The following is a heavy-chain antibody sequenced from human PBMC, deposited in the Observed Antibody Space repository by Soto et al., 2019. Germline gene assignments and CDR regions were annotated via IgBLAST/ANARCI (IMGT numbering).Heavy chain of an antibody. CDR3: ARTHWQPDYLEGFDF. Sequence: ASVKVSCKASGNTFNTYAMHWVRQAPGQRLEWMGWIHVGKGNTKYAQRVQDRVSMTTDTSTATAYIELRSLRFDDTAIYFCARTHWQPDYLEGFDFWGQGTPVTVS. D-gene: IGHD1-1*01. CDR2: IHVGKGNT. J-gene: IGHJ4*02. V-gene: IGHV1-3*01. CDR1: GNTFNTYA.